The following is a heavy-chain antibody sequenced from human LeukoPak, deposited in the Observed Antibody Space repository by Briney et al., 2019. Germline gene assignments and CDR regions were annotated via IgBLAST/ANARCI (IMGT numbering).Heavy chain of an antibody. CDR1: GHSISSGDYY. V-gene: IGHV4-30-4*01. Sequence: SETLSLTCTVSGHSISSGDYYWSWIRQPPGKGLEWIGYIYYSGSTYYHPSRKSRVTISVDTSKNQFSLKLSSVTAADTAVYYCGRVSRDCYNYYYFDYWGQGTLVTVSS. CDR3: GRVSRDCYNYYYFDY. J-gene: IGHJ4*02. CDR2: IYYSGST. D-gene: IGHD5-24*01.